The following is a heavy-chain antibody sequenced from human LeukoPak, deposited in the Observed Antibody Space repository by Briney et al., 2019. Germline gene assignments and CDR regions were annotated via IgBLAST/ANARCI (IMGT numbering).Heavy chain of an antibody. CDR1: GFTFSNHW. Sequence: GGSLRLSCAASGFTFSNHWMHWIRQVPGNGLVWLSRISTDGTSTSYADSVKGRFTISRDNAKNTLYLQMDSPRADDTAVYYCARVYCTTNTYYHYFDYWGQGTQVTVSS. J-gene: IGHJ4*02. V-gene: IGHV3-74*01. CDR3: ARVYCTTNTYYHYFDY. D-gene: IGHD2-8*01. CDR2: ISTDGTST.